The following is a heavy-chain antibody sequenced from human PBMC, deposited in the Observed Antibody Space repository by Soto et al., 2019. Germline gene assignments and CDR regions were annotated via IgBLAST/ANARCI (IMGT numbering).Heavy chain of an antibody. CDR2: IYPDNSNT. CDR1: GNFFAGYW. CDR3: ARQGAAVPTVPLIWFDP. Sequence: GESLKISCKGSGNFFAGYWIAWVRQMPGKGLEWKGIIYPDNSNTKYSRSFQGQVTISADKSSSTAYLQWSSLKASDTAIYYCARQGAAVPTVPLIWFDPWGQGTLVTVSS. D-gene: IGHD6-13*01. V-gene: IGHV5-51*01. J-gene: IGHJ5*02.